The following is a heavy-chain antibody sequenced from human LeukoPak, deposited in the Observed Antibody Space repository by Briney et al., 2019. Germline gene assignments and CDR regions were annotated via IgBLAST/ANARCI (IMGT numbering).Heavy chain of an antibody. CDR1: GYTFSSYG. Sequence: ASVKVSCKASGYTFSSYGITWVRQAPGQGLEWMGWSSTYKGSTNYALKLQGRVTMTTDTSTSTAYMELRSLRSDDTAVYYCARDSFFDLWGRGTLVTVSS. CDR2: SSTYKGST. CDR3: ARDSFFDL. J-gene: IGHJ2*01. V-gene: IGHV1-18*01.